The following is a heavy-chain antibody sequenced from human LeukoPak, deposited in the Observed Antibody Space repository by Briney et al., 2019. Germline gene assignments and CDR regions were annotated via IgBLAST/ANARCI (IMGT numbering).Heavy chain of an antibody. CDR1: GFSFSSYA. CDR2: ISGSGDST. CDR3: AKSLRYFDMYYFDY. V-gene: IGHV3-23*01. D-gene: IGHD3-9*01. J-gene: IGHJ4*02. Sequence: PGGSLRLSCAASGFSFSSYAMTCVRQAPGKGLEWVSTISGSGDSTAYADSVKGRFTISRDNAKNSLYLQMNSLRAEDTALYYCAKSLRYFDMYYFDYWGQGTLVTVSS.